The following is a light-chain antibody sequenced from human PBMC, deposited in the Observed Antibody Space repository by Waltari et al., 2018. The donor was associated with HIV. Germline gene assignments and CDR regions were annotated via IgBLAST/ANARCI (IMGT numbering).Light chain of an antibody. CDR2: DAS. J-gene: IGKJ3*01. Sequence: EIVMTQSPATLSVSPGGRATTSGRVSQSVATNLAWYQQKPGQPPRPLIHDASIRATGLPARFTGRGSGTEFTLTLSNVQSEDFAVYYCQQYNSWPPSFGPGTKVDIK. CDR3: QQYNSWPPS. V-gene: IGKV3-15*01. CDR1: QSVATN.